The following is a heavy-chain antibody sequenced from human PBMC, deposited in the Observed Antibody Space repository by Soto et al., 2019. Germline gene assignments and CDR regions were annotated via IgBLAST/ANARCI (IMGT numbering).Heavy chain of an antibody. J-gene: IGHJ6*02. CDR1: GYTFTSYG. D-gene: IGHD6-19*01. CDR3: ARRPGYSSGWYLGVYGMEV. V-gene: IGHV1-18*01. Sequence: ASVKVSCKASGYTFTSYGISWVRQAPGQGLEWMGWISAYNGNTNYAQKLQGRVTMTTDTSTSTAYMELRSLRSDDTAVYYCARRPGYSSGWYLGVYGMEVWGQGTTDTVSS. CDR2: ISAYNGNT.